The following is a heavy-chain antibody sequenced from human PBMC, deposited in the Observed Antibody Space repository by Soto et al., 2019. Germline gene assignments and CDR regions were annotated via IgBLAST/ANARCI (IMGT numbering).Heavy chain of an antibody. CDR2: ISSSGSTI. V-gene: IGHV3-11*01. Sequence: LRLSCAASGFTFSDYYMSWIRQAPGKGLEWVSYISSSGSTIYYADSVKGRFTISRDNAKNSLYLQMNSLRAEDTAVYYCAREKRRLSSGQNFDYWGQGTLVTVSS. CDR3: AREKRRLSSGQNFDY. J-gene: IGHJ4*02. CDR1: GFTFSDYY. D-gene: IGHD6-19*01.